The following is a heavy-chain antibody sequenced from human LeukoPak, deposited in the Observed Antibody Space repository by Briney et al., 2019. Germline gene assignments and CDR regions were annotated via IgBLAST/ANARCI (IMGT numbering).Heavy chain of an antibody. Sequence: GESLKISCQGSGSNFTTYWIGWVRQIPGKGLEWMGIMYPADSDTRYSPSFQGHVTISADKSISTAYLQWSSLKASDTAMYYCARRSGSYKAYDAFDIWGQGTMVTVSS. J-gene: IGHJ3*02. CDR1: GSNFTTYW. V-gene: IGHV5-51*01. CDR3: ARRSGSYKAYDAFDI. CDR2: MYPADSDT. D-gene: IGHD1-26*01.